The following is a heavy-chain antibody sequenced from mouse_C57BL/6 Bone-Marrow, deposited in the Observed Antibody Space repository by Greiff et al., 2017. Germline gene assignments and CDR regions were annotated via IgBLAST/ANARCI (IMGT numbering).Heavy chain of an antibody. CDR1: GYTFTSYW. Sequence: VQLQQSGTVLARPGASVKMSCKTSGYTFTSYWMHWVKQRPGQGLEWIGAIYPGNSDTSYNQKFKGKAKLTAVTSASTAYMELSRLTNEDSAVYYWTRRGFYYYGSRGVPGFAYWGQGTLVTVSA. J-gene: IGHJ3*01. D-gene: IGHD1-1*01. CDR2: IYPGNSDT. CDR3: TRRGFYYYGSRGVPGFAY. V-gene: IGHV1-5*01.